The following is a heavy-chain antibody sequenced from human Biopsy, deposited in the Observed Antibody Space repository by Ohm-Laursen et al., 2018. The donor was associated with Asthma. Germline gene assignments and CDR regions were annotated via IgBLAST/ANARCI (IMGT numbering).Heavy chain of an antibody. V-gene: IGHV1-69*01. D-gene: IGHD5-12*01. CDR1: GDSFSNYD. CDR3: ARGYSGSDRIVYYYSGLEV. Sequence: SSVTVSCKASGDSFSNYDISWVRQAPGQGLEWMGGLIPVLGTPDHAQMFEGRVTITADESTSTDYKELSSLRSEDTAVYYCARGYSGSDRIVYYYSGLEVWGQGTTVPVSS. CDR2: LIPVLGTP. J-gene: IGHJ6*02.